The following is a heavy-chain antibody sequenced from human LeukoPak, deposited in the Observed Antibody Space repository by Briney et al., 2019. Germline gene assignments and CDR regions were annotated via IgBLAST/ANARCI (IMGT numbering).Heavy chain of an antibody. CDR3: ARAHYDYGDLTTNGGRRLFDY. V-gene: IGHV4-34*01. D-gene: IGHD4-17*01. Sequence: SETLSLTCAVYGGSFSGYYWSWIRQPPGKGLEWIGEINHSGSTNYNPSLKSRVTISVDTSKNQFSLKLSSVTAADTAVYYCARAHYDYGDLTTNGGRRLFDYWGQGTLVTVSS. J-gene: IGHJ4*02. CDR2: INHSGST. CDR1: GGSFSGYY.